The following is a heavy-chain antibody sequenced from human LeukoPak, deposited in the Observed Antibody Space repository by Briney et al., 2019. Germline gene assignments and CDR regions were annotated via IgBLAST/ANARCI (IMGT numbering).Heavy chain of an antibody. V-gene: IGHV4-39*01. CDR2: TYYSGST. Sequence: SETLSLTCTVSGGSISSSSYYWGWIRQPPGKGLEWIGSTYYSGSTYYNPSLKSRVTISVDTSKNQFSLKLSSVTAADTAVYYCARVLLAVGATSGPFDYWGQGTLVTVSS. D-gene: IGHD1-26*01. J-gene: IGHJ4*02. CDR3: ARVLLAVGATSGPFDY. CDR1: GGSISSSSYY.